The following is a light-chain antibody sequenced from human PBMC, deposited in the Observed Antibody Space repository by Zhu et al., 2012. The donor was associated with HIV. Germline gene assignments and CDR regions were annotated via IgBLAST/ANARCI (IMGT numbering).Light chain of an antibody. Sequence: DIQLTQSPSFLSASVGDRVTCTCRASQGISSYLAWYQQRPGKAPKLLIYAASTLQSGVPSRFSGSGSGTEFTLTISSLQPEDFATYYCQQLTIFPLTFGGGTKVEIK. J-gene: IGKJ4*01. CDR1: QGISSY. V-gene: IGKV1-9*01. CDR2: AAS. CDR3: QQLTIFPLT.